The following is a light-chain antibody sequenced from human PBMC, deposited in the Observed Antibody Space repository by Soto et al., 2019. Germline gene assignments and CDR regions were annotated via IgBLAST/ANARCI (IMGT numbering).Light chain of an antibody. Sequence: EIVMTQSPATLSVSPGERATLSCRASQSISSNLAWYQHKLGQAPRLFIFRASSRAAGIPARFSGSGSGTDFTLTISRLEPEDFAVYYCQQRGGSPPTWTFGQGTKVDIK. CDR2: RAS. V-gene: IGKV3-15*01. J-gene: IGKJ1*01. CDR1: QSISSN. CDR3: QQRGGSPPTWT.